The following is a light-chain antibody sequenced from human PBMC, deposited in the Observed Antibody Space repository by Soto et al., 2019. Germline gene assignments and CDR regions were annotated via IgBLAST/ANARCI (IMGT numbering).Light chain of an antibody. J-gene: IGLJ1*01. Sequence: QSALTQPASVSGSLGQSITISCTGTSSDVCAYNFVSWYQQHPGKAPKLMSYDVNNRPSGVSNRFSGSKSANTASLTISGLQADDEADYYCSSYTIRNTLYVFGTGTKVTVL. CDR2: DVN. V-gene: IGLV2-14*01. CDR3: SSYTIRNTLYV. CDR1: SSDVCAYNF.